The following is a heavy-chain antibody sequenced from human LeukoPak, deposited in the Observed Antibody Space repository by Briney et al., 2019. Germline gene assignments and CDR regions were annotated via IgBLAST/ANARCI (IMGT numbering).Heavy chain of an antibody. V-gene: IGHV4-38-2*01. CDR2: IYHNGNT. CDR1: GYSISSGYY. D-gene: IGHD5-18*01. J-gene: IGHJ4*02. CDR3: ARVRYNYGDSDY. Sequence: KPSETLSLTCAVSGYSISSGYYWGWIRQPPGKGLEWIGTIYHNGNTYYNPSLKSRVTISVDTSKNQFSLKLSYVTAADTAVYYCARVRYNYGDSDYWGQGTLVTVSS.